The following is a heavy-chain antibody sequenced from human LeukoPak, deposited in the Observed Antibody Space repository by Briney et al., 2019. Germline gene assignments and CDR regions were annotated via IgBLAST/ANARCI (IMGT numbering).Heavy chain of an antibody. J-gene: IGHJ6*02. D-gene: IGHD6-19*01. CDR1: GFTVSSNY. Sequence: GGSLRLSCAASGFTVSSNYMSWVRQAPGKGLEWVSIIYSAGSTNYADSVKGRFAISRDDSKNTLYLQTNTLRAEDTAVYYCARDKAVAGVSYYYTLDVWGQGTTVTVSS. CDR2: IYSAGST. V-gene: IGHV3-66*01. CDR3: ARDKAVAGVSYYYTLDV.